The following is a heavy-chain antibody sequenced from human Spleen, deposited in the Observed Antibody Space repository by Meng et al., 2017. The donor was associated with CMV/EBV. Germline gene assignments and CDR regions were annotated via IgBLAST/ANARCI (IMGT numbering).Heavy chain of an antibody. J-gene: IGHJ6*02. CDR2: ISWTSGRI. D-gene: IGHD3-3*01. CDR3: ARDQKRFLEWFLVGYGMDV. V-gene: IGHV3-9*01. Sequence: GGSLRLSCAASGFSFDNYAMEWVRQAPGKGLEWVSGISWTSGRIDYADSVKGRFTISRGNSKNTLYLQMNSRRAEDTAVYYCARDQKRFLEWFLVGYGMDVWGQGTTVTVSS. CDR1: GFSFDNYA.